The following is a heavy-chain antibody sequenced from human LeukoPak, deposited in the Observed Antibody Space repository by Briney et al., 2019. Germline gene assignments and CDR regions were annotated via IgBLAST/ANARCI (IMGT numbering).Heavy chain of an antibody. CDR1: GGSFSGYY. CDR3: ARVGRIAAAGPPPYYFDY. Sequence: SETLSLTCAVYGGSFSGYYWSWIRQPPGKGLEWVGEINHSGSTNYNPSLKSRVTISVDTSKNQFSLKLSCVTAADTAVYYCARVGRIAAAGPPPYYFDYWGQGTLVTVSS. V-gene: IGHV4-34*01. D-gene: IGHD6-13*01. J-gene: IGHJ4*02. CDR2: INHSGST.